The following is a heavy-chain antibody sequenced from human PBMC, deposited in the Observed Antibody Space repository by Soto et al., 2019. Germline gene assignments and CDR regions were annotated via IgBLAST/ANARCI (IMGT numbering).Heavy chain of an antibody. Sequence: WGSLRLSCAASGFAFYDYNMNWVRQAPGRGLEWVSSISGSGIDIHFTDSVTGRFTISRDNAKTSLYLQMDSLRPEDTAIYYCAREGVTNSPDYSFDLWGHGALVTVSS. CDR3: AREGVTNSPDYSFDL. CDR2: ISGSGIDI. J-gene: IGHJ4*01. D-gene: IGHD7-27*01. V-gene: IGHV3-21*01. CDR1: GFAFYDYN.